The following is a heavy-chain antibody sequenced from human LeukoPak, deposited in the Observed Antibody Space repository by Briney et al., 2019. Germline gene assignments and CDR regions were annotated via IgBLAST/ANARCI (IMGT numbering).Heavy chain of an antibody. J-gene: IGHJ4*02. Sequence: SETLSLTCTVSGGSISSGGYYWSWIRQHPGKGLEWIGYIYYSGTTYYNPSLKSRVTISVDTSKNQFSLKLSSVTAADTAVYYCARDWYSSSWSLFDYWGQGTLVTVSS. D-gene: IGHD6-13*01. V-gene: IGHV4-31*03. CDR1: GGSISSGGYY. CDR2: IYYSGTT. CDR3: ARDWYSSSWSLFDY.